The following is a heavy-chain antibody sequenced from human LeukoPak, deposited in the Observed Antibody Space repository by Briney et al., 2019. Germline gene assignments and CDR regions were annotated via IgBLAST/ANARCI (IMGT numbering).Heavy chain of an antibody. V-gene: IGHV1-24*01. D-gene: IGHD2-15*01. J-gene: IGHJ4*02. CDR3: ATLNIVVVVAATKRTFDY. Sequence: ASVKVSCKVSGYTLTELSMHWVRQAPGKGLEWMGGFDPEDGETIYAQEFQGRVTMTEDTSTDTAYMELSSLRSKDTAVYYCATLNIVVVVAATKRTFDYWGQGTLVTVSS. CDR1: GYTLTELS. CDR2: FDPEDGET.